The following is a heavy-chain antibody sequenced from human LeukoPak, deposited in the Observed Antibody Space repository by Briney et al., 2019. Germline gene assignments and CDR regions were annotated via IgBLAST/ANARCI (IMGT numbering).Heavy chain of an antibody. CDR2: ISSSGSYI. J-gene: IGHJ3*02. CDR3: ARASDHDWGSYRWDAFDI. D-gene: IGHD3-16*02. V-gene: IGHV3-21*01. Sequence: GGSLRLSCAAPTFTFSSYTMNWVRQAPGTGLERVSSISSSGSYIYYADSLKGRFTVSRDNARKSLYLQMNSLRAEDTAVYYCARASDHDWGSYRWDAFDIWGQGTMVTVSS. CDR1: TFTFSSYT.